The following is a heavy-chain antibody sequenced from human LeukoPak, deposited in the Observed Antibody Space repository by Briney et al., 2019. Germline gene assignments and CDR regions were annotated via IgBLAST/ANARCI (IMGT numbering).Heavy chain of an antibody. V-gene: IGHV4-59*01. Sequence: SETLSLTCTVSGGSISSYYWSWIRQPPGKGLEWIGYIYYSGSTNYNPSLKSRVTISVDTSKNQFSLKLSSVTAADTAVYYCARARGEQQLNDAFDIWGQGTMVTVSS. CDR2: IYYSGST. J-gene: IGHJ3*02. CDR1: GGSISSYY. CDR3: ARARGEQQLNDAFDI. D-gene: IGHD6-13*01.